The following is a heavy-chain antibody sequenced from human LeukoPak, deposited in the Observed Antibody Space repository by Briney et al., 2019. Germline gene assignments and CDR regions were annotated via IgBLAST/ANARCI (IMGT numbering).Heavy chain of an antibody. V-gene: IGHV3-23*01. J-gene: IGHJ6*03. Sequence: GGSLRLSCAASGFTFSNCWMHWVRQAPGKGLEWVSAISGSGGSTYYADSVKGRYTISRDNSKNTLYLQMNSLRAEDTAVYYCAKALPGGGYYYYYMDVWGKGTTVTVSS. CDR3: AKALPGGGYYYYYMDV. CDR2: ISGSGGST. CDR1: GFTFSNCW. D-gene: IGHD2-2*01.